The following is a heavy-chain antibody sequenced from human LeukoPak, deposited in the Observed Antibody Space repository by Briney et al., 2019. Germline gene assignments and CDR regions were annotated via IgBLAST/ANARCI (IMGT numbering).Heavy chain of an antibody. CDR1: GGSISSGGYS. Sequence: SETLSLTCTVSGGSISSGGYSWSWIRQPPGKGLEWIGYIYHSGSTHYNPSLQSRVTISIDRSKNQFSLKLSSVTAVDTAVYYCARLPAIFGVVEDYWGQGTPVTVSS. CDR3: ARLPAIFGVVEDY. J-gene: IGHJ4*02. D-gene: IGHD3-3*01. CDR2: IYHSGST. V-gene: IGHV4-30-2*01.